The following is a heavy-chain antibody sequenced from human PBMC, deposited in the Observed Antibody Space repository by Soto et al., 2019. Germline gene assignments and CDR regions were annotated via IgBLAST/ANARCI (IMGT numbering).Heavy chain of an antibody. D-gene: IGHD6-13*01. Sequence: GSLRLSCAASGFTFSSYAMSWVRQAPGKGLEWVSAISGSGGSTYYADSVKGRVTISRDNSKNTVYLQMNSLRADDTAVYYCANFDHPYSSSHPFYYWGQGTLVTVSS. CDR3: ANFDHPYSSSHPFYY. CDR1: GFTFSSYA. V-gene: IGHV3-23*01. CDR2: ISGSGGST. J-gene: IGHJ4*02.